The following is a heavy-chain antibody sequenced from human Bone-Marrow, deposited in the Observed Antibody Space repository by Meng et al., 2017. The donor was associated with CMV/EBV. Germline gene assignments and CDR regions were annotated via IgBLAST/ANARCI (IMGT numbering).Heavy chain of an antibody. CDR2: INSDGSST. CDR3: ARDGAVVPAAIGYYGMDV. V-gene: IGHV3-74*01. J-gene: IGHJ6*02. D-gene: IGHD2-2*01. Sequence: GGSLRLSCAASGFTFSSYWMHWVRQAPGKGLVWVSRINSDGSSTSYADSVKGRFTISRDNSKKTLYLQMNSLRAEDTAVYYCARDGAVVPAAIGYYGMDVWGQGTMVTVSS. CDR1: GFTFSSYW.